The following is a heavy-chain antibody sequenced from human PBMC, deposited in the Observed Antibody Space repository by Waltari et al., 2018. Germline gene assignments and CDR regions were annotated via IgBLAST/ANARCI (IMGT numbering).Heavy chain of an antibody. V-gene: IGHV4-38-2*01. CDR1: DYSIGSGYY. D-gene: IGHD2-2*01. Sequence: QVQLQESGPALVRPSETLSLTCVVSDYSIGSGYYWGWIRQAPGKGLEWVANIYHEGNTYNNRSLKTRVASAMDTSETQFSLQLRSVTATDTAMYYCARLALGYCTSPRCRQNESWGQGILVTVSS. CDR3: ARLALGYCTSPRCRQNES. J-gene: IGHJ5*02. CDR2: IYHEGNT.